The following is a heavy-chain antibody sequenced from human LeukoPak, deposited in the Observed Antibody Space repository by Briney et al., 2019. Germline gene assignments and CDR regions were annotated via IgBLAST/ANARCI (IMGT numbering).Heavy chain of an antibody. CDR1: GYTLTELS. Sequence: ASVKVSCKVSGYTLTELSMHWVRQAPGKGLEWMGGFYPEDGETIYAQKFQGRVTMTEDTSTDTAYMELSSLRSEDTAVYYCATAGPGYYYYGMDVWGKGTTVTVSS. CDR2: FYPEDGET. D-gene: IGHD3-10*01. J-gene: IGHJ6*04. CDR3: ATAGPGYYYYGMDV. V-gene: IGHV1-24*01.